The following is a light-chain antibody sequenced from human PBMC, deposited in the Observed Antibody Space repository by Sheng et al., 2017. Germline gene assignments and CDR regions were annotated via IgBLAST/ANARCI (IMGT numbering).Light chain of an antibody. CDR2: DAS. CDR1: QDITTS. J-gene: IGKJ4*01. CDR3: QQFSRYPLT. Sequence: IQVTQSPSSLSASVGDRVTITCRTSQDITTSLAWYQQKPGKAPKLLIYDASTLEGGVPPRFSGSGSGTDFTLTISSLQPGDFATYYCQQFSRYPLTFGGGTKVEIK. V-gene: IGKV1-13*02.